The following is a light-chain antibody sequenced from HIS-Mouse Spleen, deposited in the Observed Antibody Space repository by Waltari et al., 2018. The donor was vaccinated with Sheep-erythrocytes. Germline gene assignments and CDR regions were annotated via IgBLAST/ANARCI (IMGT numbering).Light chain of an antibody. CDR2: DAS. CDR3: QRRSNWYT. V-gene: IGKV3-11*01. J-gene: IGKJ2*01. CDR1: QSVSSY. Sequence: EIVLTQSPATLSLSPGERATLSCSASQSVSSYLAWYQQKPGQAPRLLIYDASIRATGLPARFSGSGSGTDFTLTISSLEPEDFAVYYCQRRSNWYTFGQGTKLEIK.